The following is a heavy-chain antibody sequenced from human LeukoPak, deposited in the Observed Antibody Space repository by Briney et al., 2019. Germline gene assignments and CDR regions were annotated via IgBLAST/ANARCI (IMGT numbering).Heavy chain of an antibody. V-gene: IGHV4-30-4*01. D-gene: IGHD3-3*01. Sequence: SETLSLTCTVSGGSISSANYYWSWIRQPPGKGLEWIGYIYHSGSTYYNPSLKSRVTISVDRSKNQFSLKLSSVTAADTAVYYCARGAIFGYNSYYFDYWGQGTLVTVSS. CDR3: ARGAIFGYNSYYFDY. J-gene: IGHJ4*02. CDR2: IYHSGST. CDR1: GGSISSANYY.